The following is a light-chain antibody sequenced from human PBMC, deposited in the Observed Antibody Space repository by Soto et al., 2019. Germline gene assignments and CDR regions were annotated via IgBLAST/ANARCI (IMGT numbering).Light chain of an antibody. CDR3: SSYTSSATFYV. Sequence: QSALTQPASVSGSLGQSITISCTGTSSDVGGYNYVSWYQQHPGKAPKLMIYDVSNRPSGVSNRFSGSKSGNTASLTISGLQAEYEADYYCSSYTSSATFYVFGAGTKLTVL. CDR1: SSDVGGYNY. J-gene: IGLJ1*01. CDR2: DVS. V-gene: IGLV2-14*01.